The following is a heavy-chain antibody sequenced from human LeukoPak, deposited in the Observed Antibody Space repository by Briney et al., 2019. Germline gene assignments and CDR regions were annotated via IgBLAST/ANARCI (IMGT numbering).Heavy chain of an antibody. J-gene: IGHJ3*02. D-gene: IGHD6-13*01. CDR3: AKGNLAAVYDASDI. V-gene: IGHV3-9*03. Sequence: GGSLRLSCEASGFTINNYVMIWVRQAPGRGLEWVSGISWNSGTIGYADSVKGRFTISRDNAKNSLYLQMNSLRADDMALYYCAKGNLAAVYDASDIWGQGTMVTVSS. CDR1: GFTINNYV. CDR2: ISWNSGTI.